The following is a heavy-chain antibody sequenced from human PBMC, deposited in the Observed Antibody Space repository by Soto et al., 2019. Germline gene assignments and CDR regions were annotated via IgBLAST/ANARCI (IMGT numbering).Heavy chain of an antibody. D-gene: IGHD4-17*01. CDR1: GGSISSSNW. J-gene: IGHJ6*02. CDR3: ARAHGNYYYGMDV. CDR2: IYHSGST. Sequence: QVQLQESGPGLVKPSGTLSLTCAVSGGSISSSNWWSWVRQPPGKRLEWIGEIYHSGSTNYNPSLKSRVTRSLDKSKNQFSLKLSSVTAADTAVDYCARAHGNYYYGMDVWGQGTTVTVSS. V-gene: IGHV4-4*02.